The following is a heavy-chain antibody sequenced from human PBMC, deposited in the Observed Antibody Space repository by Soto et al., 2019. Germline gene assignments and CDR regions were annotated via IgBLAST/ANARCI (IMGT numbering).Heavy chain of an antibody. J-gene: IGHJ5*02. CDR3: ARDAAADYGDYSGWFDP. D-gene: IGHD4-17*01. CDR2: IYYSGST. V-gene: IGHV4-31*03. CDR1: GGSISSGGYY. Sequence: QVQLQESGPGLVKPSQTLSLTCTVSGGSISSGGYYWSWIRQHPGKGLEWIGHIYYSGSTYYNPSLKSRVTISVDTSKNQFSLKLSSVTAADTAVYYCARDAAADYGDYSGWFDPWGQGTLVTVSS.